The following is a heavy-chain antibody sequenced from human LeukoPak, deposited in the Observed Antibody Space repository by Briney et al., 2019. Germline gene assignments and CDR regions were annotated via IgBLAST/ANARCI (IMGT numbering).Heavy chain of an antibody. CDR3: ARGSDILTGYYRT. CDR1: GGSFSGYY. J-gene: IGHJ5*02. Sequence: PSETPSLTCAVYGGSFSGYYWSWIRQPPGKGLEWIGEINHSGSTNYNPSLTSRVTISVDTSKNQFSLKLSSVTAADTAVYYCARGSDILTGYYRTWGQGTLVTVSS. V-gene: IGHV4-34*01. CDR2: INHSGST. D-gene: IGHD3-9*01.